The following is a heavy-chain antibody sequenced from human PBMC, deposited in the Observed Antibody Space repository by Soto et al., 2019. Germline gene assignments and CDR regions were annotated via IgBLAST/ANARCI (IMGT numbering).Heavy chain of an antibody. J-gene: IGHJ4*02. CDR3: ARGFNSYSDF. D-gene: IGHD5-18*01. CDR2: MNPNTGNT. CDR1: GYTFTDYD. Sequence: QVQLVQSGAEVVKPGASVKVSCKAYGYTFTDYDINWVRQAAGRGLEWMGWMNPNTGNTAYAQKFQGRLTLSRDTSMGTAYMDLSSLTSDDTAVYYCARGFNSYSDFWAQGTLVTVSS. V-gene: IGHV1-8*01.